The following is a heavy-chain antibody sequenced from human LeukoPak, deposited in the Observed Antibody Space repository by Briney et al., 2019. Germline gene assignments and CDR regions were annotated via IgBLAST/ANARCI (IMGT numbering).Heavy chain of an antibody. CDR3: ARSKIPAAVIPFDP. V-gene: IGHV3-30*04. CDR2: ISYEGSDK. J-gene: IGHJ5*02. Sequence: PGKSLTLSCTASGLTFSSYSMHWVRRAPGKGLEWVAFISYEGSDKYYADSVKRRFTLSRDTSKNTVYLQMNSLRPEDTAVYHCARSKIPAAVIPFDPWGQGSLVTVSS. D-gene: IGHD6-13*01. CDR1: GLTFSSYS.